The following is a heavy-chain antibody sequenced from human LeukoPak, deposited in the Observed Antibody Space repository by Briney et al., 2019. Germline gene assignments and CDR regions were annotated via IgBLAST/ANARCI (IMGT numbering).Heavy chain of an antibody. CDR3: AIWWHYYDSSGYYAY. J-gene: IGHJ4*02. CDR2: INHSGST. Sequence: SETLSLTCAVYGGSFSGYYWSWIRQPPGKGLEWIGEINHSGSTNYNPSLKSRVTISVDTSKNQFSLKLSSVTAADTAVYYCAIWWHYYDSSGYYAYWGQGTLVTVSS. V-gene: IGHV4-34*01. CDR1: GGSFSGYY. D-gene: IGHD3-22*01.